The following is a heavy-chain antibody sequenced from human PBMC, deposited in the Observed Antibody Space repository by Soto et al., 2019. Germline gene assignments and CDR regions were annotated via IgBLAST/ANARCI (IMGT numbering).Heavy chain of an antibody. CDR3: ARDPSYYDMPAAEDAFDI. D-gene: IGHD3-9*01. CDR1: GFTVSSNY. CDR2: IYSGGST. V-gene: IGHV3-66*01. J-gene: IGHJ3*02. Sequence: GGSLRLSCAASGFTVSSNYMSWVRQAPGKGLEWVSVIYSGGSTYYADSVKGRFTISRDNSKNTLYLQMNSLRAEDTAVYYCARDPSYYDMPAAEDAFDIWGQGTMVTV.